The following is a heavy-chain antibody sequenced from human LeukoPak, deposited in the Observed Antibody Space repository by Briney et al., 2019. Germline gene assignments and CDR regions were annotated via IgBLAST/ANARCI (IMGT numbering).Heavy chain of an antibody. CDR1: GFTFSSYA. J-gene: IGHJ4*02. Sequence: GGSLRLSCAASGFTFSSYAMSWVRQAPGKGLGWVSAIIGSGGSTYYADSVKGRFTISRDNAKNSLYLQMNSLRAEDTAVYYCARGSTYYDSSGQVPFDYWGQGTLVTVSS. V-gene: IGHV3-23*01. CDR2: IIGSGGST. D-gene: IGHD3-22*01. CDR3: ARGSTYYDSSGQVPFDY.